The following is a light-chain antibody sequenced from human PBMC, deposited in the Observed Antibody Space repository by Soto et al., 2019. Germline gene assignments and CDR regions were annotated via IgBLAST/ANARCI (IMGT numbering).Light chain of an antibody. CDR3: SSYNSLTPHV. CDR1: SSDVGGYNY. CDR2: DVS. V-gene: IGLV2-14*03. Sequence: QSVLTQPASVSGSPGQSITISCTGTSSDVGGYNYVSWYQQHPGKAPKLLINDVSNRPSGISDRFSGSKSGNTASLTISGLQAEDEADYSSSSYNSLTPHVFVPVTNVTVL. J-gene: IGLJ1*01.